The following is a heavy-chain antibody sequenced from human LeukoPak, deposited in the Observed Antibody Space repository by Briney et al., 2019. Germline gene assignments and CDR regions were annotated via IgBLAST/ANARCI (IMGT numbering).Heavy chain of an antibody. Sequence: KPSETPSLTCTVSGVSITLYYWTWIRQSPKKGLEWIGDICNSGSNYNPSLSSRLPISTDTSQNHFSMSLTSVSAADKAVYYCARGNYDILSDYSLYSPRGGFDHWGQGILVTVSS. CDR3: ARGNYDILSDYSLYSPRGGFDH. CDR1: GVSITLYY. CDR2: ICNSGS. J-gene: IGHJ4*02. V-gene: IGHV4-59*01. D-gene: IGHD3-9*01.